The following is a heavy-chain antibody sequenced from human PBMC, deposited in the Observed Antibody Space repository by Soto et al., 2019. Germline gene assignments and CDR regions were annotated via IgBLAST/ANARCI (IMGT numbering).Heavy chain of an antibody. CDR3: ARPRRDGNYESSGYHY. D-gene: IGHD3-22*01. V-gene: IGHV3-30-3*01. J-gene: IGHJ4*02. CDR2: ISYDGSNK. CDR1: GFTFSSYA. Sequence: VQLVESGGGVVQPGRSLRLSCAASGFTFSSYAMHWVRQAPGKGLEWVAVISYDGSNKYYADSVKGRFTISRDNSKNTRYLQMNSLRAEDTAVYYGARPRRDGNYESSGYHYWGQGTLVTVSS.